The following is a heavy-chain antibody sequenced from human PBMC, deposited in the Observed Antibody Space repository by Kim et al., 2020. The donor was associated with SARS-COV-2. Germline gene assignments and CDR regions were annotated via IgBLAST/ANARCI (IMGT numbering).Heavy chain of an antibody. V-gene: IGHV3-30*18. CDR2: ISYDGSNK. CDR3: AKDQGRVYGYSYGYVDYYYGMDV. D-gene: IGHD5-18*01. Sequence: GGSLRLSCAASGFTFSSYGMHWVRQAPGKGLEWVAVISYDGSNKYYADSVKGRFTISRDNSKNTLYLQMNSLRAEDTAVYYCAKDQGRVYGYSYGYVDYYYGMDVWGQGTTVTVSS. CDR1: GFTFSSYG. J-gene: IGHJ6*02.